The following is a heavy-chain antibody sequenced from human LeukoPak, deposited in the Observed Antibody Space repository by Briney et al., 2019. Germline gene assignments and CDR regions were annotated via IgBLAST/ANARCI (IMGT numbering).Heavy chain of an antibody. V-gene: IGHV3-23*01. J-gene: IGHJ3*02. Sequence: GGSLRLSCAASGFTFSSYAMSWVRQAPGKGLEWVSAISGSGGSTYYADSVKGRFTISRDNSKNTLYLQMNSLRAEDTAVYYCAKDTSTYLGYCSSTSCGPGAFDIWGQGTMVTVSS. CDR3: AKDTSTYLGYCSSTSCGPGAFDI. CDR2: ISGSGGST. D-gene: IGHD2-2*01. CDR1: GFTFSSYA.